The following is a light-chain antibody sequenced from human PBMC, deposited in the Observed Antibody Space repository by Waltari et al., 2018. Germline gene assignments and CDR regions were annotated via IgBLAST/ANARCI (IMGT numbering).Light chain of an antibody. J-gene: IGLJ1*01. CDR2: TNI. Sequence: QSVLTQPPSVSGAPGQRVTIPCTGGSSNLGTGYDVHWYQQLPGTAPKLLIYTNIYRPQGVPDRFSGSKSGTSASLIIAGLQAEDAADYYCQSFDISLNGAVFGAGTKVTVL. CDR1: SSNLGTGYD. V-gene: IGLV1-40*01. CDR3: QSFDISLNGAV.